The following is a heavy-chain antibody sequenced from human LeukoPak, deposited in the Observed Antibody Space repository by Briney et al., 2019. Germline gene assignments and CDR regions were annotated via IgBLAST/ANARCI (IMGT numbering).Heavy chain of an antibody. J-gene: IGHJ4*02. CDR1: GFTFSSYA. V-gene: IGHV3-23*01. Sequence: GGSLRLSCAASGFTFSSYAMTWVRQAPGMGLEWVSAISGSGGSTYYADSVKGRFTISRDKSKNTLYLQMNNLRAEDTAVYYCTRIMSSWYILDYWGQGTLVTVSS. D-gene: IGHD1-14*01. CDR3: TRIMSSWYILDY. CDR2: ISGSGGST.